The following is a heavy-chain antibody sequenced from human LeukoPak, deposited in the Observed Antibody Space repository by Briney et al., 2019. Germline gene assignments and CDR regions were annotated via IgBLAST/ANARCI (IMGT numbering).Heavy chain of an antibody. J-gene: IGHJ6*04. CDR3: AELGITMIGGV. V-gene: IGHV3-48*03. CDR2: ISSSGSTI. CDR1: GFTFSSYE. D-gene: IGHD3-10*02. Sequence: GGSLRLSCAASGFTFSSYEMNWIRQAPGKGLEWVSYISSSGSTIYYADSVKGRLTISRDNAKNSLYLQMNSLRAEDTAVYYCAELGITMIGGVWGKGTTVTISS.